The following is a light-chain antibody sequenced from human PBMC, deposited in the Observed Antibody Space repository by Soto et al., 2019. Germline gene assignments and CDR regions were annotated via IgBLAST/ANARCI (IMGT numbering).Light chain of an antibody. CDR2: DAV. V-gene: IGKV3-20*01. Sequence: EIVLTQSPGTLSLSPGERATLSCRASQSVSNNYLAWYQQKPGQTPRLLIFDAVIRATGIPDRFSGGGSGTDFTLTISRLEPEDVAVYHCQQYGKSPGLFTFGPGTKVEI. J-gene: IGKJ3*01. CDR1: QSVSNNY. CDR3: QQYGKSPGLFT.